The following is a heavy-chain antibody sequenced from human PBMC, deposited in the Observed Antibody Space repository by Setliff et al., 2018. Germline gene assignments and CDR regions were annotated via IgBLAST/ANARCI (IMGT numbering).Heavy chain of an antibody. CDR2: IYPADSDT. D-gene: IGHD1-26*01. Sequence: GESLKISCKGSGYTFTNYWIAWVRQMPGKGLEYMGIIYPADSDTTYSPSFQGQVTISADKSINTAYLQWGSLKASDTAIYYCARVGPLTDDAFDIWGQGTMVTV. CDR3: ARVGPLTDDAFDI. J-gene: IGHJ3*02. CDR1: GYTFTNYW. V-gene: IGHV5-51*01.